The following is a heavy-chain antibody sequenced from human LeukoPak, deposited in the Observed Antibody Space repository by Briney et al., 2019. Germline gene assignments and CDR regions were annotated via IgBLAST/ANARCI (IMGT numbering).Heavy chain of an antibody. Sequence: SVKVSCKASGGTFSSYAISWVRQAPGQGLEWMGGIIPIFGTANYAQKLQGRVTMTTDTSTSTAYMELRSLRSDDTAVYYCARAYYDSSGYLLDYWGQGTLVTVSS. CDR3: ARAYYDSSGYLLDY. CDR2: IIPIFGTA. CDR1: GGTFSSYA. D-gene: IGHD3-22*01. J-gene: IGHJ4*02. V-gene: IGHV1-69*05.